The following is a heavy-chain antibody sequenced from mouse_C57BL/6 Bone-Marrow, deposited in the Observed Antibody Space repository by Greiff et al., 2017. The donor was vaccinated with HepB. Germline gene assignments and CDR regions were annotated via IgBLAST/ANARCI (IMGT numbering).Heavy chain of an antibody. Sequence: EVQLQESGPELVKPGASVKMSCKASGYTFTDYNMHWVKQSHGKSLEWIGYINPNNGGTSYNQKFKGKATLTVNKSSSTDYMELRSLTSEDSAVYYCARSTTVALDYWGQGTTLTVSS. J-gene: IGHJ2*01. CDR3: ARSTTVALDY. CDR1: GYTFTDYN. CDR2: INPNNGGT. D-gene: IGHD1-1*01. V-gene: IGHV1-22*01.